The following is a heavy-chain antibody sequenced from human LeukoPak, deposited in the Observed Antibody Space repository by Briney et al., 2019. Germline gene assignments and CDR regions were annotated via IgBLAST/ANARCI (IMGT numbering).Heavy chain of an antibody. J-gene: IGHJ5*02. CDR1: GGTFSSYA. Sequence: AASVKVSCKASGGTFSSYAISWVRQAPGQGLEWMGRIIPILGIANYAQKFQGRVTITADKSTSTAYMELSSLRSEDTAVYYCARDLSVVPAAMAHGWFDPWGQGTLVTVSS. V-gene: IGHV1-69*04. D-gene: IGHD2-2*01. CDR2: IIPILGIA. CDR3: ARDLSVVPAAMAHGWFDP.